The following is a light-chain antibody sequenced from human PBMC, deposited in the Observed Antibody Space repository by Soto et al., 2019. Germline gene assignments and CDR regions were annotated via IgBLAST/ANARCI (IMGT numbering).Light chain of an antibody. Sequence: QSVLTQPASVSGSPGQSITISCTGTSSDIGGYDYVSWYQQHPGKAPKLIIFEVTHRPSGVSNRFSASKSGNTASLTISGLQAEDESDYYCSSYTSGSTPVLFGGGTKLTVL. CDR3: SSYTSGSTPVL. V-gene: IGLV2-14*01. J-gene: IGLJ2*01. CDR2: EVT. CDR1: SSDIGGYDY.